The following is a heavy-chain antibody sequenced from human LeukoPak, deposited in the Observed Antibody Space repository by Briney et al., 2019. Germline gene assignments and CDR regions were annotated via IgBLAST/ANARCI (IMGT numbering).Heavy chain of an antibody. J-gene: IGHJ4*02. V-gene: IGHV4-4*07. CDR1: GGSISSYY. CDR3: ARDRAIFGVAKYYFDY. Sequence: PSETLSLTCTVSGGSISSYYWSWIRQPAGKGLEWIGRIYTSGSTNYNPSLKSRVTMSVDTSKNQFSHKLSSVTVADTAVYYCARDRAIFGVAKYYFDYWGQGTLVTVSS. CDR2: IYTSGST. D-gene: IGHD3-3*01.